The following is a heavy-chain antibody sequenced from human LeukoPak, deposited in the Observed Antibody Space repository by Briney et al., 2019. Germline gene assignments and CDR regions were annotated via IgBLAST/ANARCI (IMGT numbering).Heavy chain of an antibody. V-gene: IGHV3-64*02. J-gene: IGHJ4*02. Sequence: GGSLRLSCAASGFTFSSYAVHWVRQAPGKGLEYVSAISSNGVSTYYADSVKGRFTISRDNSKNTLYLQMGSLRAEDMAVYYCARVAYTSGWSTFDYWGQETLVTVSS. CDR3: ARVAYTSGWSTFDY. D-gene: IGHD6-19*01. CDR1: GFTFSSYA. CDR2: ISSNGVST.